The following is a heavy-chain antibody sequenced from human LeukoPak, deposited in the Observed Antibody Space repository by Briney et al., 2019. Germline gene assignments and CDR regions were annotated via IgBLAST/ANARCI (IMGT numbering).Heavy chain of an antibody. CDR1: GFTFSDYY. D-gene: IGHD6-13*01. V-gene: IGHV3-11*06. J-gene: IGHJ4*02. Sequence: GGSLRLSCAASGFTFSDYYMSWIRQAPGKGLERVSYISSSSSYTNYADSVEGRFTISRDNAKNSLYLQMNSLRAEDTAVYYCAGSYSSSWNPFDYWGQGTLVTVSS. CDR2: ISSSSSYT. CDR3: AGSYSSSWNPFDY.